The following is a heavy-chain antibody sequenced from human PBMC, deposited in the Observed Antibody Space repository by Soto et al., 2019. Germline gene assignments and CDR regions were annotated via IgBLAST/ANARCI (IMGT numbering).Heavy chain of an antibody. Sequence: GGSLRLSCAASRFTFSSYPMSWVRQAPGKGLEWVSAISPSGDNTYYADSVKGRFTISRDNSKNTLYLQTNNLRAEDTAVYYCADGGEWSFNFEYWGQGTQVTVSS. V-gene: IGHV3-23*01. CDR1: RFTFSSYP. J-gene: IGHJ4*02. CDR3: ADGGEWSFNFEY. CDR2: ISPSGDNT. D-gene: IGHD3-3*01.